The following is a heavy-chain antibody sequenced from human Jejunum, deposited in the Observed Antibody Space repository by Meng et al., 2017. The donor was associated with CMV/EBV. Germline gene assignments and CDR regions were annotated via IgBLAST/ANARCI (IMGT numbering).Heavy chain of an antibody. CDR1: MTNSS. V-gene: IGHV4-59*01. CDR3: ARDRHSDEITGYSLYFDF. J-gene: IGHJ4*02. D-gene: IGHD2-21*01. CDR2: VSPDGGT. Sequence: MTNSSWSGVGQHPWKGLDWVGSVSPDGGTNRTPSLERRVTTSVDRSKNQFSLKLRSVTAADTAVYYCARDRHSDEITGYSLYFDFWGPGMRVTVSS.